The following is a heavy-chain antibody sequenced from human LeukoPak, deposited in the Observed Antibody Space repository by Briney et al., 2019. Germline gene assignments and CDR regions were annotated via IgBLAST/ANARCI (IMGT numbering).Heavy chain of an antibody. D-gene: IGHD6-19*01. J-gene: IGHJ4*02. CDR3: ARGLLGYSSGWYYFDY. V-gene: IGHV3-21*01. Sequence: NAGGSLRLSCAASGFTVSSNYMSWVRQAPGKGLEWVSSISSSSNYMYYADSLKGRFTISRDNAKNSLYLQMNSLRAEDTAVYYCARGLLGYSSGWYYFDYWGQGTLVTVSS. CDR2: ISSSSNYM. CDR1: GFTVSSNY.